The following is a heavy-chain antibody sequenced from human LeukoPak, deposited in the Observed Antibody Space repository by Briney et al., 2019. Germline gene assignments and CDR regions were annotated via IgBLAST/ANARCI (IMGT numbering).Heavy chain of an antibody. Sequence: SETLSHTRADPVDSTFDSTYYTGSTRQPPGKGLEWIATIFYTGNTHYNPSLKSRVTMSVDTVKNQFSLNLNSVTAADTAVYYCARQSSGYYYGWFDPWGQGTLVTVSS. CDR1: VDSTFDSTYY. J-gene: IGHJ5*02. D-gene: IGHD3-22*01. V-gene: IGHV4-39*01. CDR3: ARQSSGYYYGWFDP. CDR2: IFYTGNT.